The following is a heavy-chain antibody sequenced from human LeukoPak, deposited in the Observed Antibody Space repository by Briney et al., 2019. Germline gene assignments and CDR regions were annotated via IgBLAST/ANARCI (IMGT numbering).Heavy chain of an antibody. J-gene: IGHJ4*02. CDR3: AKDNVSYGSGSSFDY. Sequence: GGPLRLSCAASGFTFDDYAMHWVRQAPGKGLEWVSGISWNSGSIGYADSVKGRFTISRDNAKNSLYLQMNSLRAEDTALYYCAKDNVSYGSGSSFDYWGQGTLVTVSS. CDR2: ISWNSGSI. D-gene: IGHD3-10*01. V-gene: IGHV3-9*01. CDR1: GFTFDDYA.